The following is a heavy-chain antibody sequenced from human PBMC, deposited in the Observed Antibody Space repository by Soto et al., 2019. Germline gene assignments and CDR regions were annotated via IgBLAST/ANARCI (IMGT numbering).Heavy chain of an antibody. V-gene: IGHV3-13*04. CDR1: GFTFSSYD. D-gene: IGHD3-10*01. J-gene: IGHJ4*02. CDR3: ARVPPDYYGAGSYDDY. CDR2: IGTAGDT. Sequence: EVQLVESGGGLVQPGGSLRLSCAASGFTFSSYDMHWVRQVTGKGLEWVSAIGTAGDTYYPGSVKDRFTISRENAKNSLYLQMNSLRVGDTAVYYCARVPPDYYGAGSYDDYWGQGTLVTVSS.